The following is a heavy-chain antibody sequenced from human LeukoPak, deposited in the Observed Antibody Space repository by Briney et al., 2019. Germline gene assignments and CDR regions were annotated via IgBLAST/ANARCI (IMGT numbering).Heavy chain of an antibody. Sequence: GSLRLSCAASGFTFSSYGMHWVRQAPGKGLEWVAVISFDGSNEYYADSVKGRFTISRDNSKNTVYLQMNSLRAEDTAVYYCATQQRTRYDVKYYFDNWGQGTLVTVSS. CDR1: GFTFSSYG. V-gene: IGHV3-30*03. CDR2: ISFDGSNE. D-gene: IGHD1/OR15-1a*01. CDR3: ATQQRTRYDVKYYFDN. J-gene: IGHJ4*02.